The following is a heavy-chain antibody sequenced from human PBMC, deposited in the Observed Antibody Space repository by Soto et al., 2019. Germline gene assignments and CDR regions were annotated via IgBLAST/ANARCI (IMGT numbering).Heavy chain of an antibody. J-gene: IGHJ2*01. D-gene: IGHD1-26*01. CDR3: ARVGQGAWYFDL. CDR2: INPDGRGT. CDR1: GFTFSSYW. V-gene: IGHV3-74*01. Sequence: EVQLVESGGGLVQPGGSLTLSCAASGFTFSSYWMHWVRQAPGKGVVWVSRINPDGRGTNYADSVKGRFTISRDNAKNTLYLQMNSLRPEDTAVSYCARVGQGAWYFDLWGRGTLVTVSS.